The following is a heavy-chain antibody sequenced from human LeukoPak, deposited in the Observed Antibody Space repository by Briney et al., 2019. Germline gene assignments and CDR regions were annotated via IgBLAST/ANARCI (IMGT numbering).Heavy chain of an antibody. J-gene: IGHJ4*02. CDR2: IIPIFGTA. CDR1: GGTFSSYA. Sequence: SVKVSCKASGGTFSSYAISWVRQAPGQGLEWMGGIIPIFGTANYAQKFQGRVTITADESTSTVYMELSSLRFEDTAVYYCARGEGGNSVGYWGQGTLVTVSS. D-gene: IGHD4-23*01. CDR3: ARGEGGNSVGY. V-gene: IGHV1-69*13.